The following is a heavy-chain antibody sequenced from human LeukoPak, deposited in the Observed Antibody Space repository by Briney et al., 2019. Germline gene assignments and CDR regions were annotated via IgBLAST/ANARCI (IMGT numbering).Heavy chain of an antibody. V-gene: IGHV4-61*05. D-gene: IGHD3-10*01. Sequence: SETLSLTCTVSGGSISSSSYYWGWIRQPPGKGLEWIGYIYYSGSTNYSPSLSSRVSISVDTSKNRISLKLSSLTATDTAVYYCARNQLAVLLWFGEPRFDYWGQGTLVTVSS. J-gene: IGHJ4*02. CDR3: ARNQLAVLLWFGEPRFDY. CDR1: GGSISSSSYY. CDR2: IYYSGST.